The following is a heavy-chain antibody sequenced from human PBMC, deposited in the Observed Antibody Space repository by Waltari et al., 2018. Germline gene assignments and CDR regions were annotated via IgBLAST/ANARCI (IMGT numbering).Heavy chain of an antibody. J-gene: IGHJ4*02. CDR2: IKQDGSET. V-gene: IGHV3-7*01. CDR1: GFTFSNYW. Sequence: EMQLVESGGGVVKPGGSMRLSCAASGFTFSNYWMNWVRQAPGKGLEWVANIKQDGSETNYVDSVKGRFTISRDNAKNSLFLQMNSLSAGDTAVYFCAKSYHLWGQGTLVTVSS. D-gene: IGHD3-3*02. CDR3: AKSYHL.